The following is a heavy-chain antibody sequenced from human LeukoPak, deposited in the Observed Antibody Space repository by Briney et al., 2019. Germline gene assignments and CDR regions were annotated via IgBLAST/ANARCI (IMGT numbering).Heavy chain of an antibody. V-gene: IGHV3-53*04. CDR3: AIPSGDYDSSGYTDY. Sequence: PGGSRRLSCAASGFTVSSNYMSWVRQAPGKGLEWVSVIYSGGSTYYADSVKGRFTISRHNSKNTLYLQMNSLRAEDTAVYYCAIPSGDYDSSGYTDYWGQGTLVTVSS. CDR1: GFTVSSNY. J-gene: IGHJ4*02. D-gene: IGHD3-22*01. CDR2: IYSGGST.